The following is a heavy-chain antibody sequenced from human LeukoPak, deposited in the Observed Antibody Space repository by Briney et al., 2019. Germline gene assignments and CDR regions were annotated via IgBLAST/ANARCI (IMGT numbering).Heavy chain of an antibody. J-gene: IGHJ5*01. Sequence: ETLSLTCTVSGGSISSYYWSWIRQPPGKGLEWVSSISGSGGSSHYADSVKGRFIISRDNSKNTLYLQMNSPRAEDTALYYCAKDRILRYFDWLHSWGQGTLVTVSS. CDR2: ISGSGGSS. D-gene: IGHD3-9*01. V-gene: IGHV3-23*01. CDR1: GGSISSYY. CDR3: AKDRILRYFDWLHS.